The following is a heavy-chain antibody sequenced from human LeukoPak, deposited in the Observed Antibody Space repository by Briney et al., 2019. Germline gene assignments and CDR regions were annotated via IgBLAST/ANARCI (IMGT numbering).Heavy chain of an antibody. J-gene: IGHJ4*02. Sequence: GGSLRLSCAASGFTFDDYAMHWVRQAPGKGLEWVSLISWDGTGTYYADSVKGRFTISRDNSKNSLSLQMRSLRPEDTALYYCAKENGDGPYFDYWGQGTLVSVSS. CDR1: GFTFDDYA. CDR2: ISWDGTGT. V-gene: IGHV3-43D*03. CDR3: AKENGDGPYFDY. D-gene: IGHD1-1*01.